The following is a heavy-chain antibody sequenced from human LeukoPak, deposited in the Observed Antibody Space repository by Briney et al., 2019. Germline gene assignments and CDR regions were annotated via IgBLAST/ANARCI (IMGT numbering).Heavy chain of an antibody. Sequence: GASVKVSCNASGYTFTAYYMHWVRQAPGQGLECMRWINPNSGGTNYAQKFQGRVTMTTDTSISTAYMELSRLRSDDTAVYYCARVEAMIVAHDAFDIWGQGTMVTVSS. V-gene: IGHV1-2*02. J-gene: IGHJ3*02. CDR2: INPNSGGT. CDR1: GYTFTAYY. D-gene: IGHD3-22*01. CDR3: ARVEAMIVAHDAFDI.